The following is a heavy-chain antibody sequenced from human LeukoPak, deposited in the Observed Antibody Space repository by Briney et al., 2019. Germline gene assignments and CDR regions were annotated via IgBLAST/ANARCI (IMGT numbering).Heavy chain of an antibody. CDR3: ARVIATPDYLDY. Sequence: SGPALVKPTQTLTLTCTFSGFSLSTSKMCVNWIRQPPVKALEWLARVDWDDDKYYSPSLRTRLTISKDTSKNQVVLTMTDMDPVDSATYYCARVIATPDYLDYWGPGALVTVSS. V-gene: IGHV2-70*11. D-gene: IGHD3-10*01. J-gene: IGHJ4*02. CDR2: VDWDDDK. CDR1: GFSLSTSKMC.